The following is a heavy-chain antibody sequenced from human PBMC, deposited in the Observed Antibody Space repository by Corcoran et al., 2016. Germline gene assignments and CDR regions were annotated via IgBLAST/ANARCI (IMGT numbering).Heavy chain of an antibody. CDR3: ARHGSGITICGVVTPASDP. D-gene: IGHD3-3*01. CDR2: IYYSGST. CDR1: GGSISRGGYY. V-gene: IGHV4-31*03. J-gene: IGHJ5*02. Sequence: QVQLQESGPGLVKPSQTLSLTCTVSGGSISRGGYYWSWIRQHPGKGLEWIGYIYYSGSTYYNPCLESRVNISVETSKNQFSLKLSSVTAADTAVDYWARHGSGITICGVVTPASDPWGQGTLVYVSS.